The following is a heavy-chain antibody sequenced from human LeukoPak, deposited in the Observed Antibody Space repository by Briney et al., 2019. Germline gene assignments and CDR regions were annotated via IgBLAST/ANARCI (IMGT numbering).Heavy chain of an antibody. V-gene: IGHV3-64D*06. CDR2: ISSNGGST. CDR1: GFTFSSYA. Sequence: GGSLRLSCSASGFTFSSYAMHWVRQAPGKGLEYFSAISSNGGSTYYADSVKGRFTISRDNSKNTLYLQMSSLRAEDTAVYYCVKDATGTRFDPWGQGTLVTVSS. CDR3: VKDATGTRFDP. D-gene: IGHD1-1*01. J-gene: IGHJ5*02.